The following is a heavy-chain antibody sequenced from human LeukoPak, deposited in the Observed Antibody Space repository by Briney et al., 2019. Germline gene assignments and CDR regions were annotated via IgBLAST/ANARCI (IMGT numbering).Heavy chain of an antibody. Sequence: TSETLSLTCTVSGGSISRSGYFWGWIRQPPGKGLECIGSIYYSGRTYSNPSLKSRVTISIDTSKNQFSLKLSSVTAADTALYYCARHAAGELGSGSYNRPFDYWGEGNLVSDSS. J-gene: IGHJ4*02. D-gene: IGHD3-10*01. CDR2: IYYSGRT. CDR3: ARHAAGELGSGSYNRPFDY. CDR1: GGSISRSGYF. V-gene: IGHV4-39*01.